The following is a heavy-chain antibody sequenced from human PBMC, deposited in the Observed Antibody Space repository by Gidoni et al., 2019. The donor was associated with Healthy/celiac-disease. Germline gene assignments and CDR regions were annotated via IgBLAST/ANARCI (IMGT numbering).Heavy chain of an antibody. Sequence: QLQLQESGPGLVKPSETLSLTCTVSGGSISSRSYYWGWIRQPPGKGLEWIGSIYYSGSTYYNPSLKSRVTISVDTSKNQFSLKLSSVTAADTAVYYCARHYDSPLSLPIFGVVNHAFDIWGQGTMVTVSS. CDR2: IYYSGST. CDR3: ARHYDSPLSLPIFGVVNHAFDI. D-gene: IGHD3-3*01. J-gene: IGHJ3*02. CDR1: GGSISSRSYY. V-gene: IGHV4-39*01.